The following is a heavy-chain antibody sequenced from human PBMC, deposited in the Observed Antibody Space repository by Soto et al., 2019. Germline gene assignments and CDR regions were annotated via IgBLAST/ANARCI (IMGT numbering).Heavy chain of an antibody. CDR1: VGSISYNSYY. Sequence: PSETLSLSCSVSVGSISYNSYYWGWILQPPGKGLEWVGGIFYTGTTYYSPSLKDRVTISVDTSKNSFSLNLTSVTAADTAVYFCARLVVVAPVANAWGQGTLVTVSS. J-gene: IGHJ5*02. V-gene: IGHV4-39*02. CDR2: IFYTGTT. CDR3: ARLVVVAPVANA. D-gene: IGHD2-2*01.